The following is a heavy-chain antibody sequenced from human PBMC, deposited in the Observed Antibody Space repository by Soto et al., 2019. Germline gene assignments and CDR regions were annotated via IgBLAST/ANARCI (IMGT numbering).Heavy chain of an antibody. CDR2: MNPNSGNT. D-gene: IGHD3-16*02. CDR1: GYTFTSYD. CDR3: ARVMITFGGVIANAFDI. J-gene: IGHJ3*02. V-gene: IGHV1-8*01. Sequence: ASVKVSCKASGYTFTSYDINWVRQATGQGLEWMGWMNPNSGNTGYAQKFQGRVTMTRNTSISTAYMELSSLRSEDTAVYYCARVMITFGGVIANAFDIWGQGTLLTV.